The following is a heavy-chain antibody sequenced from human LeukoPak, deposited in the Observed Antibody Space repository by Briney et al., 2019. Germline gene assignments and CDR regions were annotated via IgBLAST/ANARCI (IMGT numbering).Heavy chain of an antibody. D-gene: IGHD3-16*01. CDR1: GFRFSDFT. CDR3: EKEGGA. Sequence: HPGGSLRLSCAASGFRFSDFTMTWVRQAPGKGPEWVSAIGGRGGSTYYADSLGGRFTISRDNSKDMVYLQMNSLKVEDTATYYWEKEGGAWGQGTKVTVSS. J-gene: IGHJ5*02. V-gene: IGHV3-23*01. CDR2: IGGRGGST.